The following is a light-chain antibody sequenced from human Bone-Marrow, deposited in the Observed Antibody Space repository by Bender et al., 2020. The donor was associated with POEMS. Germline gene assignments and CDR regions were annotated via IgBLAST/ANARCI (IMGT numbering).Light chain of an antibody. J-gene: IGLJ3*02. V-gene: IGLV1-44*01. CDR3: AVWEDSLCGWV. CDR1: SSNIGAHA. Sequence: QSVLTQPPSASGTPGQRVTISCSGGSSNIGAHAVNWYQHLPGTAPKLLIYSSHRRPSEVPDRFSGSRSGTSASLAISGLQSEDEADYYCAVWEDSLCGWVCGGGTERTVL. CDR2: SSH.